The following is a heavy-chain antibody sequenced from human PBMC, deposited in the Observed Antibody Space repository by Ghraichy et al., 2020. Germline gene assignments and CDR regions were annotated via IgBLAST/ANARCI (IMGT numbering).Heavy chain of an antibody. Sequence: GGSLRLSCAASGFTFSSYSMNWVRQAPGKGLEWVSSISSSSSYIYYADSVKGRFTISRDNAKNSLYLQMNSLRAEDTAVYYCARDYERANFGVVYYYYGMDVWGQGTTVTVSS. D-gene: IGHD3-3*01. CDR1: GFTFSSYS. CDR2: ISSSSSYI. J-gene: IGHJ6*02. CDR3: ARDYERANFGVVYYYYGMDV. V-gene: IGHV3-21*01.